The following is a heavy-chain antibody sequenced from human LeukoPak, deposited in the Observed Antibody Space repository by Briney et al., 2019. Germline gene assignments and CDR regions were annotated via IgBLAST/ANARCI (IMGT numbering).Heavy chain of an antibody. CDR1: GYTFTSYG. CDR2: ISAYNGNT. J-gene: IGHJ4*02. D-gene: IGHD3-22*01. CDR3: ATPPRYYYDSSGYPRY. V-gene: IGHV1-18*01. Sequence: ASVKVSCKASGYTFTSYGISWVRQAPGQGLEWMGWISAYNGNTNYAQKLQGRVTMTRDTSISTAYMELSRLRSDDTAVYYCATPPRYYYDSSGYPRYWGQGTLVTVSS.